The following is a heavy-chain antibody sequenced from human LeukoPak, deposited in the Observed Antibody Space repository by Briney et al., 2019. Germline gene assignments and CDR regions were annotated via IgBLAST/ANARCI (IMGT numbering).Heavy chain of an antibody. J-gene: IGHJ4*02. CDR3: ARLGGFVDY. V-gene: IGHV4-59*01. CDR2: IYYSGST. D-gene: IGHD3-10*01. Sequence: SETLSLTCTVSGGSLSSYYWSWIRQPPGKGLEWIGYIYYSGSTNYDPSLKSRVTISVDTSKNQFSLKLSPVTAADTAVYYCARLGGFVDYWGQGTLVTVSS. CDR1: GGSLSSYY.